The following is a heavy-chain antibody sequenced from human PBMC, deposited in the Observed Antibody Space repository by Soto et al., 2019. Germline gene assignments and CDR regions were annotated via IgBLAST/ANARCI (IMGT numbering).Heavy chain of an antibody. J-gene: IGHJ4*02. V-gene: IGHV1-69*01. Sequence: QVQLVQSGAEVKKPGSSVKVSCKASGGTFSSYAISWVRQAPGQGLEWMGGIIPIFGTANYAQKFQGRVTITVDESTSTAYMELSSLRSEDTAVYYCAREGPAYSGYVWGYFDYWGQGTLVTVSS. CDR2: IIPIFGTA. CDR1: GGTFSSYA. CDR3: AREGPAYSGYVWGYFDY. D-gene: IGHD5-12*01.